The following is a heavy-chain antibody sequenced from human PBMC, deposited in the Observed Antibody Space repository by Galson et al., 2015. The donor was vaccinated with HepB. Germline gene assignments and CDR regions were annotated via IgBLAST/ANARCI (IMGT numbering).Heavy chain of an antibody. CDR1: GFTFSRYA. CDR2: IWYDGSDK. D-gene: IGHD1-26*01. Sequence: SLRLSCAASGFTFSRYAMHWVRQAPGKGLEWVAVIWYDGSDKYYADSVKGRFTISRDNSKNTLYLQMNSLRAEDTAVYYCATDRERDANNAGFDYWGQGTLLLVSS. J-gene: IGHJ4*02. CDR3: ATDRERDANNAGFDY. V-gene: IGHV3-33*01.